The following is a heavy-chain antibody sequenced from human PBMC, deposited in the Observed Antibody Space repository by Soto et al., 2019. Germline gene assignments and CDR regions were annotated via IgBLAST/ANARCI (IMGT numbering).Heavy chain of an antibody. D-gene: IGHD3-22*01. V-gene: IGHV1-69*13. CDR2: IIPIFGTA. CDR1: GGTFSSYA. CDR3: ARMPINLDYDSSGYYYFSPFDP. Sequence: GASVKVSCKASGGTFSSYAISWVRQAPGQGLEWMGGIIPIFGTANYAQKFQGRVTITADESTSTAYMELSSLRSEDTAVYYCARMPINLDYDSSGYYYFSPFDPWGQGTLVTVSS. J-gene: IGHJ5*02.